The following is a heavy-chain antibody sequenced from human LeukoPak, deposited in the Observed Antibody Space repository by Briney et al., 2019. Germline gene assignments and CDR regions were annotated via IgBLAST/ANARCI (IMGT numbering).Heavy chain of an antibody. CDR1: GFTFSDHY. V-gene: IGHV3-11*06. D-gene: IGHD2-15*01. J-gene: IGHJ3*01. CDR2: ISGSSHYT. Sequence: PGGSLRLSCAASGFTFSDHYMSWIRQAPGKGLEWVSYISGSSHYTNTADSVKGRFTISRDNSKNTLNLQMNSLRTEDTAVFYCAKPRDIDSWAFDVWGQGTMVTVSS. CDR3: AKPRDIDSWAFDV.